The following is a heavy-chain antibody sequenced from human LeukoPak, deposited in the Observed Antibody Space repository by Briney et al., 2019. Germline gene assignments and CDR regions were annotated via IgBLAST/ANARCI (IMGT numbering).Heavy chain of an antibody. Sequence: QPGRSLRLSCAASGFTFSNYAMSWVRQAPGKGLEWVSAIRGGGFTTYHADSVKGRFTISRDDSENMLFLQMNSLRGEDTAVYYCAKRVGYSSGYFDYWGQGTLVTVSS. D-gene: IGHD6-19*01. V-gene: IGHV3-23*01. J-gene: IGHJ4*02. CDR1: GFTFSNYA. CDR3: AKRVGYSSGYFDY. CDR2: IRGGGFTT.